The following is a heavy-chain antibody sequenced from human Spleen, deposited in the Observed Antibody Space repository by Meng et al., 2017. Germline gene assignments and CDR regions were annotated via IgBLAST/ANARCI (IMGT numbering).Heavy chain of an antibody. J-gene: IGHJ4*02. V-gene: IGHV3-15*01. CDR2: VKSKSDGGAR. D-gene: IGHD3-22*01. CDR1: GFTFSDAW. CDR3: ATEYLDSSGYGD. Sequence: VLLVESWGGVVKPGRSLRRSCAASGFTFSDAWMTWVRQAPGKGLEYVGRVKSKSDGGARDYAAPVKGRFTVSRDDSKNMFYLQMNSLQSDDTAVYYCATEYLDSSGYGDWGQGTLVTVSS.